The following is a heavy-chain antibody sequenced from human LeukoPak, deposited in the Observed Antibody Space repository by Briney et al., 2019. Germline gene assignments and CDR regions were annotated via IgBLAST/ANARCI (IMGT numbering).Heavy chain of an antibody. CDR3: ARAKQWYSSSWYLVY. V-gene: IGHV4-34*01. CDR1: GGSFSGYY. CDR2: INHSGST. Sequence: SETLSLTCAVYGGSFSGYYWSWIRQPPGKGLEWIGEINHSGSTNYNPSLKSRVTISVDTSKNQFSLKLSSVTAADTAVYYCARAKQWYSSSWYLVYWGQGTLVSVSS. J-gene: IGHJ4*02. D-gene: IGHD6-13*01.